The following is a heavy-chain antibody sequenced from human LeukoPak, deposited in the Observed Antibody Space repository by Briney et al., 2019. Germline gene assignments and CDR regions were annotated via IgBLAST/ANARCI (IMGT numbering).Heavy chain of an antibody. CDR2: IYPGHSDT. CDR1: GYSFSSYW. J-gene: IGHJ3*02. D-gene: IGHD6-19*01. Sequence: GESLKISCKGSGYSFSSYWIGWVRQMPGKGLEWMGIIYPGHSDTKYSPSFQGRVTMSADRSINTAYLQWSSLKASDTAMYYCASLLGAVAGRHDAFDIWGQGTMVTVSS. V-gene: IGHV5-51*01. CDR3: ASLLGAVAGRHDAFDI.